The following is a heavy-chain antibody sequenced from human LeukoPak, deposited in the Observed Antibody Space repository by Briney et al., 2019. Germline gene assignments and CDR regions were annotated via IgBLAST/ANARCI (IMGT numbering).Heavy chain of an antibody. CDR3: ARVRIVEGSYFDY. J-gene: IGHJ4*02. CDR2: ISGSGGST. D-gene: IGHD2-15*01. V-gene: IGHV3-23*01. Sequence: GGSLRLSCAASGFTFSSYAVSWVRQAPGKGLEWVSAISGSGGSTYYADSVKGRFTISRDNSKNTLYLQMNSLRAEDTAVYYCARVRIVEGSYFDYWGQGTLVTVSS. CDR1: GFTFSSYA.